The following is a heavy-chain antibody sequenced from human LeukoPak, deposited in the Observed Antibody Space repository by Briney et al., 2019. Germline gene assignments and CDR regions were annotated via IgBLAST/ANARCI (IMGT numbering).Heavy chain of an antibody. J-gene: IGHJ4*02. D-gene: IGHD3-22*01. CDR2: ISAYNGNT. CDR3: ARTTVDYYDSSGYYSY. Sequence: ASVKVSCKASGYTFTSYGISWVRQAPGQGLEWMGWISAYNGNTNYAQKLQGGVTMTTDTSTSIAYMELRSLRSDDTAVYYCARTTVDYYDSSGYYSYWGQGTLVTVSS. V-gene: IGHV1-18*01. CDR1: GYTFTSYG.